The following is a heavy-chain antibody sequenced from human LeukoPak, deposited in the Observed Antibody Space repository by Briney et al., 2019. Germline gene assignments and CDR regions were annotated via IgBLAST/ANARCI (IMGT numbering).Heavy chain of an antibody. Sequence: SETLSLTCAVYGGSFSGYYWSWIRQPPGKGLEWIGEINHSGSTNYNPSLKSRVTISVDTSKNQFSLKLSSVTAADTAVYYCARLGEGLGYCSGGSCYASALRLRSNNWFDPWGQGTLVTVSS. V-gene: IGHV4-34*01. CDR3: ARLGEGLGYCSGGSCYASALRLRSNNWFDP. CDR2: INHSGST. D-gene: IGHD2-15*01. CDR1: GGSFSGYY. J-gene: IGHJ5*02.